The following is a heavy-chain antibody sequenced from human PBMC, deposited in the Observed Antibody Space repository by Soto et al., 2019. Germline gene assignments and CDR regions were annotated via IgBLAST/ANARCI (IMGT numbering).Heavy chain of an antibody. Sequence: QVQLQQWGAGLLKPSETLSLTCAVYGGSFSGYYWSWIRQPPGKGLEWIGEINHSGSTNYNPSLKSRVTISVATSKNQFSLKLSSVTAADTAVYYCARVPIAAAGTRFFQHWGQGTLVTVSS. V-gene: IGHV4-34*01. CDR3: ARVPIAAAGTRFFQH. CDR2: INHSGST. J-gene: IGHJ1*01. D-gene: IGHD6-13*01. CDR1: GGSFSGYY.